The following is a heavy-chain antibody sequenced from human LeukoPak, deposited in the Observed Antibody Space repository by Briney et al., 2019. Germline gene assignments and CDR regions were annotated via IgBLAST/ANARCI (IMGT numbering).Heavy chain of an antibody. CDR3: AKEIDGFDV. CDR1: GITFNNYL. V-gene: IGHV3-74*01. Sequence: GSLRLSCAASGITFNNYLMHWVRQAPGMGMVWVSSIRFDGGDTAYADSAKGRFTISRDNAKNTMFLQMNNLRAEDTAVYYCAKEIDGFDVWGQGTLVTVSS. CDR2: IRFDGGDT. J-gene: IGHJ3*01.